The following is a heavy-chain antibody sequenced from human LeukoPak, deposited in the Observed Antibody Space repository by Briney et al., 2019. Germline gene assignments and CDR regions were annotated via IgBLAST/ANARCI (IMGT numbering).Heavy chain of an antibody. D-gene: IGHD3-10*01. CDR1: GGPFSGYY. Sequence: SDTLSLTCAVYGGPFSGYYWSWIRQPPGERLEWIGELNHSGRTNYNPSLKSRVTISIDTHKNQFSLTLRSVTAADTAVYYCARKVSPPGYYGSGSYYTPRGGYFDYWGQGTQITDSS. CDR2: LNHSGRT. V-gene: IGHV4-34*01. J-gene: IGHJ4*02. CDR3: ARKVSPPGYYGSGSYYTPRGGYFDY.